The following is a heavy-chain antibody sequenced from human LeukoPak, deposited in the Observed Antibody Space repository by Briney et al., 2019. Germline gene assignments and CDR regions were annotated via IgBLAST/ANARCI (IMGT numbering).Heavy chain of an antibody. CDR1: GFTFSSYD. V-gene: IGHV3-64*01. Sequence: GGTLRLSCAASGFTFSSYDMHWVRQAPGKGLEYVSDISSNGGSTYYAYSVKGRFTISRDNYKNTLYLQMGSLRAEDMAVYYCARSKRVQGPFDIWGQGTMVTVSS. CDR2: ISSNGGST. CDR3: ARSKRVQGPFDI. J-gene: IGHJ3*02. D-gene: IGHD4/OR15-4a*01.